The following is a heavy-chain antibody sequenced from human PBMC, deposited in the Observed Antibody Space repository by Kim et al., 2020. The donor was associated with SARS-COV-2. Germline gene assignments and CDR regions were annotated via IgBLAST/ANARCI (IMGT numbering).Heavy chain of an antibody. V-gene: IGHV3-21*01. CDR3: ARESFAGYFDL. CDR2: ISRDSNYI. CDR1: GFTFSNFF. Sequence: GGSLRLSCAASGFTFSNFFMNWVRQAPGKGLEWVSYISRDSNYIYYTDSLKGRFTISRDNAKSSLYLQMNSLRAEDTAVYYCARESFAGYFDLWGRGTLVTVSS. D-gene: IGHD3-16*01. J-gene: IGHJ2*01.